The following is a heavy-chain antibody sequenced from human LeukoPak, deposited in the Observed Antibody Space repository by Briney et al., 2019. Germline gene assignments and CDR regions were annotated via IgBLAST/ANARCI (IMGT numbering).Heavy chain of an antibody. CDR3: ARVADPCGGDCFHSFDY. CDR1: GFTFSSYS. CDR2: ISSSSSYI. V-gene: IGHV3-21*01. J-gene: IGHJ4*02. D-gene: IGHD2-21*02. Sequence: GGSLRLSCAASGFTFSSYSMNWVRQAPGKGLEWVSSISSSSSYIYYADSVKGQFTISRDNAKNSLYLQMNSLRAEDTAVYYCARVADPCGGDCFHSFDYWGQGTLVTVSS.